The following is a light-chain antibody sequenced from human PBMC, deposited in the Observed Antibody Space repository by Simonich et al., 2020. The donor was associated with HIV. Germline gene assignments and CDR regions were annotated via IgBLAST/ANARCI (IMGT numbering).Light chain of an antibody. CDR3: QQYNKWPPWT. Sequence: AIRMTPSPSSLSASTGDRVTITCRASQGISSYLALSQQKSGIAPKLLIYAASTLQSGVPSRFSGSGSGTEFTLTISSLQSEDFAVYYCQQYNKWPPWTFGQGTKVEI. CDR1: QGISSY. J-gene: IGKJ1*01. V-gene: IGKV1-8*01. CDR2: AAS.